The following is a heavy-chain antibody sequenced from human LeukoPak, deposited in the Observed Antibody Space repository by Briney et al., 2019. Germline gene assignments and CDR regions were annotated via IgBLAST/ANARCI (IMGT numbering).Heavy chain of an antibody. CDR1: GFTFSSYA. D-gene: IGHD2-21*02. V-gene: IGHV3-23*01. J-gene: IGHJ4*02. CDR3: AKDHPEHIVGVTARSDYFDY. Sequence: GGSLRLSCAASGFTFSSYAMSWVRQAPGKGLEWVSAICGSGGSTYYADSVKGRFTISRDNSKNTLYLQMNSLRAEDTAVYYCAKDHPEHIVGVTARSDYFDYWGQGTLVTVSS. CDR2: ICGSGGST.